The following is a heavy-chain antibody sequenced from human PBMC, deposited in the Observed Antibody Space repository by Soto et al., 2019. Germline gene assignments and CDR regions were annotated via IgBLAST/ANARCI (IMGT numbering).Heavy chain of an antibody. CDR3: ARAPAAGAFDY. CDR2: IYYSGST. Sequence: SETLSLTCTVSGGSISSGDYYWSWIRQPPGKGLEWIGYIYYSGSTYYNPSLKSRVTISVDTSKNQFSLKLSSVTAADPAVSYCARAPAAGAFDYWGQGTPVTVSS. V-gene: IGHV4-30-4*01. D-gene: IGHD6-13*01. CDR1: GGSISSGDYY. J-gene: IGHJ4*02.